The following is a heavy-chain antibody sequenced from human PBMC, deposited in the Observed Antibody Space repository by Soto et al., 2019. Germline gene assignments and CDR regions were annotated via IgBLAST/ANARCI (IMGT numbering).Heavy chain of an antibody. Sequence: PGGSLRLSCAASGFTFSNAWMSWVRQAPGKGLGWVGRIKSKTDGGTTDYAAPVKGRFTISRDDSKNTLYLQMNSLKTEDTAVYYCTTDIVVVPAWAKNYMDVWGKGTTVTVSS. V-gene: IGHV3-15*01. CDR3: TTDIVVVPAWAKNYMDV. J-gene: IGHJ6*03. D-gene: IGHD2-2*01. CDR1: GFTFSNAW. CDR2: IKSKTDGGTT.